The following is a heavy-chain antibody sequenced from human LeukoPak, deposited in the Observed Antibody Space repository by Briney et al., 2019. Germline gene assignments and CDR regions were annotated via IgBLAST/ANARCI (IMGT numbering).Heavy chain of an antibody. V-gene: IGHV3-74*01. CDR3: VREWAVAGTGFDY. CDR1: GFTFSSYW. J-gene: IGHJ4*02. CDR2: INSVGSST. Sequence: GGSLRLSCAVSGFTFSSYWMHWVRQAPGKGLVWVSGINSVGSSTSYADSVKGRFTISRDNAKNTLYLQMNSLRAEDTAVYYCVREWAVAGTGFDYWGQGTLVTVSS. D-gene: IGHD6-19*01.